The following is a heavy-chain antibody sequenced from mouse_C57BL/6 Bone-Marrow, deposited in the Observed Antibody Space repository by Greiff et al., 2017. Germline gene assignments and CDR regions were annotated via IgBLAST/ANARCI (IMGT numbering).Heavy chain of an antibody. V-gene: IGHV1-81*01. CDR1: GYTFTSYG. CDR2: IYPRSGNT. D-gene: IGHD2-3*01. CDR3: ARGWLRFAY. J-gene: IGHJ3*01. Sequence: QVQLKESGAELARPGASVKLSCKASGYTFTSYGISWVKQRTGQGLEWIGEIYPRSGNTYYNEKFKGKATLTADKSSSTAYMELRSLTSEDSAVYFCARGWLRFAYWGQGTLVTVSA.